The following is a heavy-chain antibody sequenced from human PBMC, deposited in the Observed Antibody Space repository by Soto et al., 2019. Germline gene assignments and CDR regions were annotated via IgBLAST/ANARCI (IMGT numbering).Heavy chain of an antibody. V-gene: IGHV1-69*01. CDR1: GGTFSDHA. D-gene: IGHD3-9*01. CDR2: INPFFKGT. CDR3: ARDVQFNYFDNTYHYYAMDV. J-gene: IGHJ6*02. Sequence: QVQLVQSGTEVKMPGSSVKVSCKAFGGTFSDHAVSWVRQAPGQGLEWMGVINPFFKGTKYAQKFQGRLTITADDSTSTAYMDLYSLISEDTAVYYCARDVQFNYFDNTYHYYAMDVWGQGTTVIVSS.